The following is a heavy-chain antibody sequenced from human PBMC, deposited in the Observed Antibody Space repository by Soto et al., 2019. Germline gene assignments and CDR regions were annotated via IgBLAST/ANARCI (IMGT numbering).Heavy chain of an antibody. J-gene: IGHJ2*01. V-gene: IGHV4-59*08. D-gene: IGHD1-26*01. Sequence: QVQLQESGPGLVKPSETLSLTCTVSGGSISSYCWSWIRQPPGKGLEWIGYIYYSGSTNYNPSLKSRVTISVDTSKNQFSLKLSSVTAADTAVYYCARKWGWYFDFWGRGTLVTVSS. CDR1: GGSISSYC. CDR2: IYYSGST. CDR3: ARKWGWYFDF.